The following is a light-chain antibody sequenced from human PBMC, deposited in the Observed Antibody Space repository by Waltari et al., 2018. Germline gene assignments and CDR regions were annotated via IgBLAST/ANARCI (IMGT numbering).Light chain of an antibody. CDR1: QSVSNN. Sequence: EVVMTQSPATVSVSPGERVTLSRRASQSVSNNLAWYQQKPGRAPSVLIYAASTRATGIAARFSGSGSGTDFSLTITNLQSEDFAIYYCQQYKNWPTFGQGTKVEI. CDR3: QQYKNWPT. J-gene: IGKJ1*01. CDR2: AAS. V-gene: IGKV3-15*01.